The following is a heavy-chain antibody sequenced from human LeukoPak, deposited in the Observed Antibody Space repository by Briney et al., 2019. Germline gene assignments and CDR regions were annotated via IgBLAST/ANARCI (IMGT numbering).Heavy chain of an antibody. D-gene: IGHD2-2*01. J-gene: IGHJ5*02. CDR3: ARDARIVVVPAAIFRDNWFDP. Sequence: GGSLRLSCAASGFTFSSYSMTWVRQAPGKGLEWVSSISSSSSYIYYADSVKGRFTISRDNAKNSLYLQMNSLRAEDTAVYYCARDARIVVVPAAIFRDNWFDPWGQGTLVTVSS. V-gene: IGHV3-21*01. CDR2: ISSSSSYI. CDR1: GFTFSSYS.